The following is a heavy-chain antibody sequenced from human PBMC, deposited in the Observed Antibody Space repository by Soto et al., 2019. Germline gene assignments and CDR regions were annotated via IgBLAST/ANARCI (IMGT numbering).Heavy chain of an antibody. CDR1: GGSISSYY. V-gene: IGHV4-59*01. Sequence: SETLSLTCTVSGGSISSYYWSWIRQPPGKGLEWIGYIYYSGSTNYNPSLKSRVTISVDTSKNQFSPKLSSVTAADTAVYYCARDKDGYNYYGSGSSMAYYYYGMDVWGQGTTVTVSS. CDR3: ARDKDGYNYYGSGSSMAYYYYGMDV. J-gene: IGHJ6*02. CDR2: IYYSGST. D-gene: IGHD3-10*01.